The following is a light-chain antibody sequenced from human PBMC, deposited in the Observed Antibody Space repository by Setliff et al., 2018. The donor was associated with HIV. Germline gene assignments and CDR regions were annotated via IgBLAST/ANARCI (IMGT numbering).Light chain of an antibody. CDR3: GAYAGANDFG. V-gene: IGLV2-8*01. CDR1: SSDIGSYPY. CDR2: EVS. Sequence: QSALTQPPSASGSPGQSVTISCTGISSDIGSYPYVSWYQQYPGKAPKLIIYEVSKRPSGVPHRFSGSKSGNTASLTVSGLQAEDEADDYCGAYAGANDFGFGGGTKVTVL. J-gene: IGLJ3*02.